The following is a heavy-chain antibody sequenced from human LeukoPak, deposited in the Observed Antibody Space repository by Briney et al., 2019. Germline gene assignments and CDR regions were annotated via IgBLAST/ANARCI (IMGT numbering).Heavy chain of an antibody. CDR3: AREETSIVTRPWY. V-gene: IGHV1-2*02. CDR1: GYTFIDYY. J-gene: IGHJ4*02. CDR2: INTNSGDK. Sequence: ASVKVSCKASGYTFIDYYMHWVRQAPGQGLEWVGWINTNSGDKKYAQKVQGRVTMTRDTSITTAYMELNSLTSDDTAVYYCAREETSIVTRPWYWGQGTLVTVSS. D-gene: IGHD6-6*01.